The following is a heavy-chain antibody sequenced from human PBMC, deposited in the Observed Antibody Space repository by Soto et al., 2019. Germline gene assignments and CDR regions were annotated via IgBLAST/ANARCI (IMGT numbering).Heavy chain of an antibody. Sequence: SETLSLTCTVSGAPITINYWSWIRQAPGKGLEWIGYIYYSGSTTYNPSLKSRVTMSADTSKDQFSLKLNSVTAADTAVYYCARDAGGPYDQWGHGLLVTVSS. CDR1: GAPITINY. CDR2: IYYSGST. J-gene: IGHJ4*01. CDR3: ARDAGGPYDQ. D-gene: IGHD2-15*01. V-gene: IGHV4-59*01.